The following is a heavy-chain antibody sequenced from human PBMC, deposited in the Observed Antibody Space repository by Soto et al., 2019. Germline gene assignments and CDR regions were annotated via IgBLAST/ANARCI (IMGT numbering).Heavy chain of an antibody. CDR2: ISWNSGSI. V-gene: IGHV3-9*01. J-gene: IGHJ4*02. CDR3: AKDIGSLGYCSSTSCYAGPSFDY. D-gene: IGHD2-2*01. Sequence: DVQLVESGGGLVQPGRSLRLSCAASGFTFDDYAMHWVRQAPGKGLEWVSGISWNSGSIGYADSVKGRFTISRDNAKNSLYLQMNSLRAEDTALYYCAKDIGSLGYCSSTSCYAGPSFDYWGQGTLVTVSS. CDR1: GFTFDDYA.